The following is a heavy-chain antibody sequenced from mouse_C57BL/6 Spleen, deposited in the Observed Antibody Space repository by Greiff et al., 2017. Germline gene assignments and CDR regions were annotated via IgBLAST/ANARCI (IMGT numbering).Heavy chain of an antibody. CDR3: ARVTTVVARDYYAMDY. Sequence: EVQVVESVAELVRPGASVKLSCTASGFNIKNTYMHWVKQRPEQGLEWIGRIDPANGNTKYAPKFQGKATITADTSSNTAYLQLSSLTSEDTAIYYCARVTTVVARDYYAMDYWGQGTSVTVSS. V-gene: IGHV14-3*01. D-gene: IGHD1-1*01. CDR1: GFNIKNTY. CDR2: IDPANGNT. J-gene: IGHJ4*01.